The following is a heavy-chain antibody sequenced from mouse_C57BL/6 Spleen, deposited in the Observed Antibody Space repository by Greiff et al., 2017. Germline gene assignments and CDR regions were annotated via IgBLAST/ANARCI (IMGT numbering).Heavy chain of an antibody. CDR2: IDPETGGT. J-gene: IGHJ1*03. Sequence: QVQLKQSGAELVRPGASVTLSCKASGYTFTDYEMHWVKQTPVHGLEWIGAIDPETGGTAYNQKFKGKAILTADKSSSTAYMELRSLTSEDSAVYYCTRSAGYYGSSYENFDVWGTGTTVTVSS. D-gene: IGHD1-1*01. CDR3: TRSAGYYGSSYENFDV. V-gene: IGHV1-15*01. CDR1: GYTFTDYE.